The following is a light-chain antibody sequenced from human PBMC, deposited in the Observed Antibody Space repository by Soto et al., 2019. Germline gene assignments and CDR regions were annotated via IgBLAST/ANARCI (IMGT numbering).Light chain of an antibody. V-gene: IGLV1-40*01. CDR1: SSNIGAGYD. Sequence: QAVVTQPPSVSGAPGQRVTISCTGSSSNIGAGYDVHWYQQLPGTAPKLLIYGNSNRPSGVPDRFSGSKSGTSASLAITGLQAEHAADYYCQSYDSSLSGYVFGTGTKLTV. J-gene: IGLJ1*01. CDR3: QSYDSSLSGYV. CDR2: GNS.